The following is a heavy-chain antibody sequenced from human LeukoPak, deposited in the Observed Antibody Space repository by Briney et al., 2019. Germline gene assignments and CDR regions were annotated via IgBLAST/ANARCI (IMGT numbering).Heavy chain of an antibody. D-gene: IGHD1-1*01. J-gene: IGHJ4*02. V-gene: IGHV3-7*01. CDR2: IKQDGSET. CDR1: GFIFSKYW. CDR3: AREQLALGLDH. Sequence: TGGSLRLSCAASGFIFSKYWMSWVRQTPGKGLEWVANIKQDGSETYYVDSARGRFTISRDNARNSVFLQMNSLRAEDAAEYFCAREQLALGLDHWGQGILVTVSS.